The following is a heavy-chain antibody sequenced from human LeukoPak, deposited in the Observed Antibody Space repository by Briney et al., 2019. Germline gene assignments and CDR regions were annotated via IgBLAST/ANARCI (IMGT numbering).Heavy chain of an antibody. V-gene: IGHV4-39*01. J-gene: IGHJ5*02. Sequence: SETLSLTCTVSGDSVSSSDYSWVWIRQPPGKGLEWIGIMYYSGSTYYNPSLKSRVTISVDTSKNQFSLKLSSVTAADTAVYYCARHRSGYYLGWFGPWGQGTLVTVSS. CDR2: MYYSGST. CDR1: GDSVSSSDYS. CDR3: ARHRSGYYLGWFGP. D-gene: IGHD3-3*01.